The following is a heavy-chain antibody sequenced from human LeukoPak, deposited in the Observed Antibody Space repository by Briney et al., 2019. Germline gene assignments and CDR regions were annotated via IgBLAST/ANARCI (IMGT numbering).Heavy chain of an antibody. Sequence: ASVKVSCKAFGYTFTSNYMHWVRQAPGQGPEWMGVISPSGGSTTYAQKFQGRVTLTRDMSTSTDYLELSSLRSEDTAVYYCARDVGATTYDYWGQGTLVTVSS. CDR2: ISPSGGST. J-gene: IGHJ4*02. CDR3: ARDVGATTYDY. V-gene: IGHV1-46*01. D-gene: IGHD1-26*01. CDR1: GYTFTSNY.